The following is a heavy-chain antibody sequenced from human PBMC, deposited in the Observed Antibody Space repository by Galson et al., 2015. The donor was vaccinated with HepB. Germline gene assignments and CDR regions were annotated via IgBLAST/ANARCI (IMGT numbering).Heavy chain of an antibody. Sequence: SLRLSCAASGFSFNNSAMNWVRQAPGKGLEWVSSINSGSTSISYADSMKGRFTISRDNAKNSLYLQMNSLRVEDTAVYYCARGGGSYNVWGQGTLVTVSS. CDR2: INSGSTSI. CDR1: GFSFNNSA. D-gene: IGHD2-15*01. V-gene: IGHV3-21*06. J-gene: IGHJ4*02. CDR3: ARGGGSYNV.